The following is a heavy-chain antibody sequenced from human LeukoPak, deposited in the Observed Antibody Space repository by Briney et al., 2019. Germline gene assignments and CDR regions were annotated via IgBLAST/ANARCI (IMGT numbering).Heavy chain of an antibody. CDR3: ARDAGLLWFGEFKGFDY. J-gene: IGHJ4*02. Sequence: ASVTVSCKASGYTFTSYGSSWVRQAPGQGLEWIGWISAYNGNTNYAQKLQGRVTMTTDTSTSTAYMELRSLRSDDTAVYYCARDAGLLWFGEFKGFDYWGQGTLVTVSS. V-gene: IGHV1-18*01. CDR2: ISAYNGNT. D-gene: IGHD3-10*01. CDR1: GYTFTSYG.